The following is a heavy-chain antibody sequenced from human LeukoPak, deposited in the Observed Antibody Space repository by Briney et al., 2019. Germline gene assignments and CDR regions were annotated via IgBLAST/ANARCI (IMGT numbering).Heavy chain of an antibody. CDR3: ARGVSYYDFWSGYTFDY. Sequence: PSETLSLTCTVSGGSISSYYWSWIRQPSGKGLEWIGYIYYSGSTNYNPSLKSRVTISVDTSKNQFSLKLSSVTAADTAVYYCARGVSYYDFWSGYTFDYWGQGTLVTVSS. J-gene: IGHJ4*02. V-gene: IGHV4-59*01. CDR1: GGSISSYY. D-gene: IGHD3-3*01. CDR2: IYYSGST.